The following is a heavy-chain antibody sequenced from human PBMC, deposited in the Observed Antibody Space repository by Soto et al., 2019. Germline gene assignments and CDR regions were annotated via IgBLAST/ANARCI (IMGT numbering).Heavy chain of an antibody. CDR2: IWYDGSNK. J-gene: IGHJ6*02. CDR3: ARDLPYIVPRPGGMDV. CDR1: GFTFSSYG. V-gene: IGHV3-33*01. Sequence: GGSLRLSCAASGFTFSSYGMHWVRQAPGKGLEWVAVIWYDGSNKYYADSVKGRFTISRDNSKNTLYLQMNSLRAEDTAVYYCARDLPYIVPRPGGMDVWGQGTTVTVSS. D-gene: IGHD2-15*01.